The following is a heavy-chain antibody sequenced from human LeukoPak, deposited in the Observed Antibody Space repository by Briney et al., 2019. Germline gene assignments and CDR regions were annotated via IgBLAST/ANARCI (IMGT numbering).Heavy chain of an antibody. CDR1: EFSVGSNY. D-gene: IGHD2-2*01. CDR2: INWNGGST. CDR3: ARDRGCSSTSCYAFDI. J-gene: IGHJ3*02. Sequence: GGSLRLSCAASEFSVGSNYMTWVRQAPGKGLEWVSGINWNGGSTGYADSVKGRFTISRDNAKNSLYLQMNSLRAEDTALYHCARDRGCSSTSCYAFDIWGQGTMVTVSS. V-gene: IGHV3-20*01.